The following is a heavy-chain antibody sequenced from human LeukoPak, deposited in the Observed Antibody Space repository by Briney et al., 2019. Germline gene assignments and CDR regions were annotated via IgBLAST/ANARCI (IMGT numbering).Heavy chain of an antibody. Sequence: GGSLRLSCAASGFTFSSYGMHWVRQAPGKGLERVAFIRYDGSNKYYADSVKGRFTISRDNSKNTLYLQMNSLRVEDTAIYYCAKDGVETYGGVSFFDYWGQGTLVTVSS. V-gene: IGHV3-30*02. D-gene: IGHD4-23*01. J-gene: IGHJ4*02. CDR2: IRYDGSNK. CDR1: GFTFSSYG. CDR3: AKDGVETYGGVSFFDY.